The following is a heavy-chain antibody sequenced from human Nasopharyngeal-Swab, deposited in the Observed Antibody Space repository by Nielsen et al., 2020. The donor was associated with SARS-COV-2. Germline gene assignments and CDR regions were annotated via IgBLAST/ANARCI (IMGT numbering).Heavy chain of an antibody. Sequence: GGSLRPSCAASGSTIRNYWMHWVRQAPGKGLGWVSHINYDGSHTTYADSGKGRFTISRDNADNTIYLQMNSLGAEDTAVYYCVRDCRNSVSFDLWGQGTLVTVSS. D-gene: IGHD5/OR15-5a*01. CDR1: GSTIRNYW. J-gene: IGHJ4*02. CDR3: VRDCRNSVSFDL. V-gene: IGHV3-74*03. CDR2: INYDGSHT.